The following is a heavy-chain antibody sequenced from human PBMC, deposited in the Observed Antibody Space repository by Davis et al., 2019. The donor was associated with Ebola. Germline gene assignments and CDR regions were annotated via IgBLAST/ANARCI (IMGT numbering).Heavy chain of an antibody. Sequence: SETLSLTCSVSGGSINSFLWTWIRQPPGKGLEWVGCMFYNGDTKYNPALESRVTISVDTSTNQFSLRLSSVTAADTAMYYCVKDDVTAGRFNYWGQGSLVTVSS. D-gene: IGHD1-20*01. V-gene: IGHV4-59*08. CDR1: GGSINSFL. CDR2: MFYNGDT. J-gene: IGHJ4*02. CDR3: VKDDVTAGRFNY.